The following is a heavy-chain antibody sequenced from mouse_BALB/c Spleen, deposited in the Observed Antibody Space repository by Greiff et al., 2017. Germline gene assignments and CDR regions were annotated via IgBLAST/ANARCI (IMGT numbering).Heavy chain of an antibody. Sequence: QVQLKESGPGLVAPSQSLSITCTVSGFSLTSYGVHWVRQPPGKGLEWLGVIWAGGSTNYNSALMSRLSISKDNSKSQVFLKMNSLQTDDTAMYYCAGGNTWFAYWGQGTLVTVSA. CDR3: AGGNTWFAY. J-gene: IGHJ3*01. D-gene: IGHD1-1*02. CDR2: IWAGGST. CDR1: GFSLTSYG. V-gene: IGHV2-9*02.